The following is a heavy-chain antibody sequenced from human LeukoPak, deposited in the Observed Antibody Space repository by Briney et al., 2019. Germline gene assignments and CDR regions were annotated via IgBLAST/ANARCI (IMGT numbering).Heavy chain of an antibody. CDR3: TTDLGGFAGFDF. CDR1: GFTFSSYS. CDR2: IRSSSSYI. D-gene: IGHD1-26*01. J-gene: IGHJ5*01. V-gene: IGHV3-21*03. Sequence: GGSLRLSCAASGFTFSSYSMNWVRQAPGKGLEWVTSIRSSSSYIYYADSVKGRITIPSDNAKHSLYLQMNSLRTEDTAVYCWTTDLGGFAGFDFWGQGTLVTVSS.